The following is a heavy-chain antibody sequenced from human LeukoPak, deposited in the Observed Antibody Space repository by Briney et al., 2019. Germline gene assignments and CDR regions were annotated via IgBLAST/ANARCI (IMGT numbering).Heavy chain of an antibody. CDR2: INHSGNT. J-gene: IGHJ4*02. CDR1: GGSFSGYY. D-gene: IGHD3-16*01. V-gene: IGHV4-34*01. CDR3: ARGGAQFPFDY. Sequence: PSETLSLTCAVYGGSFSGYYWSWIRQPPGKGLEWIGEINHSGNTNYNPSLKSRVTISVDTSKNQFSLKLSSVTAADTAVYYRARGGAQFPFDYWGQGTLVTVSS.